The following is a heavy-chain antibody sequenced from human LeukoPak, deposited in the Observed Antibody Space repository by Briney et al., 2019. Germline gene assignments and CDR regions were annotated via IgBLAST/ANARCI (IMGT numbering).Heavy chain of an antibody. CDR2: IYYSGST. D-gene: IGHD3-10*01. V-gene: IGHV4-39*01. CDR3: ARQYGSGSGGY. CDR1: GGSISSSSYY. J-gene: IGHJ4*02. Sequence: PSETLSLTCTVSGGSISSSSYYWGWIRQPPGKGLEWIGSIYYSGSTYYNPSLESRVTISVDTSKNQFSLKLSSVTAADTAVYYCARQYGSGSGGYWGQGTLVTVSS.